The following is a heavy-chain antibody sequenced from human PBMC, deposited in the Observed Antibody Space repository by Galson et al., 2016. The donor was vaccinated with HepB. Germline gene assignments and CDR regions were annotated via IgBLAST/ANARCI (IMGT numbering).Heavy chain of an antibody. V-gene: IGHV1-3*01. CDR3: ARGGDGQTGHNSNYYGY. CDR1: GYTLTDYS. Sequence: SVKVSCKASGYTLTDYSIHWLRQAPGQSLEWLGWTNAGFGFTKYSQRFQGRVTITGDTSARTAYMEVSSLTSEDTAVYFCARGGDGQTGHNSNYYGYWGQGTLISVSS. D-gene: IGHD2/OR15-2a*01. J-gene: IGHJ4*02. CDR2: TNAGFGFT.